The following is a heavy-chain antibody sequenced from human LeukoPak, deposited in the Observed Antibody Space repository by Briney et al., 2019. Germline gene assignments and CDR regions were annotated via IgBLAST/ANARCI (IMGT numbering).Heavy chain of an antibody. J-gene: IGHJ4*02. D-gene: IGHD3-22*01. Sequence: ASVKVSCKAFGYTFTGYYMHWVRQAPGQGLEWMGWINPNSGGTNYAQKFQGRVTMTRDTSISTAYMELSRLRSDDTAVYYCARVLREYYYDSSGPDYWGQGTLVTVSS. CDR1: GYTFTGYY. CDR3: ARVLREYYYDSSGPDY. CDR2: INPNSGGT. V-gene: IGHV1-2*02.